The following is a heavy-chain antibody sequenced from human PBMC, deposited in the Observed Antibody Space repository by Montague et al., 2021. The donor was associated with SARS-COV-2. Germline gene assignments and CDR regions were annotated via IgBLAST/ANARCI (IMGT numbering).Heavy chain of an antibody. CDR1: GSSLSTPNVG. CDR3: AHLIRYYDIFTGIPFDY. J-gene: IGHJ4*02. CDR2: IYSNDDE. D-gene: IGHD3-9*01. Sequence: PALVKPTQTLTLTCTFSGSSLSTPNVGVGWIRQPPGKALEWLALIYSNDDERYSPSLQSRLTITKDTSKNQVVLSLTNVDPVDTATYYCAHLIRYYDIFTGIPFDYWGQGTQVTVSS. V-gene: IGHV2-5*01.